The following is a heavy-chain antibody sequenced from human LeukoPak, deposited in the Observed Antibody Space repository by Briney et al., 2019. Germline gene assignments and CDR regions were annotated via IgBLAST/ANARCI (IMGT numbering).Heavy chain of an antibody. CDR1: GHIFINSG. J-gene: IGHJ6*03. Sequence: APVKLSCKASGHIFINSGISWVRQSPGQRLKWMRWISVLNGDTDYAQKLQGRVTMTTDTSTSTVYMELRSLRSDDPAVYYCARLQFGGSTSRYYYYYMDFWGKGTTVTVSS. CDR3: ARLQFGGSTSRYYYYYMDF. V-gene: IGHV1-18*01. D-gene: IGHD5-24*01. CDR2: ISVLNGDT.